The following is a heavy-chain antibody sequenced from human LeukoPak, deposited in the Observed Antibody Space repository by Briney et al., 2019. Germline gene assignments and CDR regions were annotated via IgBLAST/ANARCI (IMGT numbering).Heavy chain of an antibody. CDR2: IYYSGST. Sequence: SETLSLTCTVSGGSISSYYWSWFRQPPGKRLEWIGHIYYSGSTNYNPSLESRVTLSADTSKNQFSLMMSSVTAAYTGVYYCARVYGSRAFDIWGQGTLVTVSS. CDR1: GGSISSYY. D-gene: IGHD3-10*01. V-gene: IGHV4-59*12. J-gene: IGHJ3*02. CDR3: ARVYGSRAFDI.